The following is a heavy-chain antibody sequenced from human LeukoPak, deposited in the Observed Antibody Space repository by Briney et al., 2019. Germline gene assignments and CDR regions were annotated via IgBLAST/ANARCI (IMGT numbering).Heavy chain of an antibody. CDR3: ARSPNYDFWNQDYYYGMDV. CDR1: GYTFTSYD. Sequence: GASVKVSCKASGYTFTSYDINWVRQATGQGLEWMGWMNPNSGNTGYAQKFQGRVTMTRNTSISTAYMELSSLRSEDTAVYYCARSPNYDFWNQDYYYGMDVWGQGTTVTVSS. CDR2: MNPNSGNT. D-gene: IGHD3-3*01. V-gene: IGHV1-8*01. J-gene: IGHJ6*02.